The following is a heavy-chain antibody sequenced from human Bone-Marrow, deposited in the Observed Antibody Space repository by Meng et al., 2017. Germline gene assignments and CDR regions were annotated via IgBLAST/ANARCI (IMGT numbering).Heavy chain of an antibody. CDR2: IYYSGST. CDR3: ARGLREGYDSSGYYLPDY. D-gene: IGHD3-22*01. J-gene: IGHJ4*02. V-gene: IGHV4-31*03. Sequence: SETLSLTCTVSGGSISSGGYYWSWIRQHPGKGLEWIGYIYYSGSTYYNPSLKSRVTISVDTSKNQFSLKLSSVTAADTAVYYCARGLREGYDSSGYYLPDYWGQGTLVTRLL. CDR1: GGSISSGGYY.